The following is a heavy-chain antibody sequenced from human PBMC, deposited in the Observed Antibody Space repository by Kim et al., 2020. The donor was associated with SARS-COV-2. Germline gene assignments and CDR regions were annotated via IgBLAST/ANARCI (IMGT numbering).Heavy chain of an antibody. Sequence: GGSLRLSCAASGFTFSSYSMNWVRQAPGKGLEWVSSISSSSSYIYYADSVKGRFTISRDNAKNSLYLQMNSLRAEDTAVYYCARGPEGVQWLVLPPQMSVFDYWGQGTLVTVSS. CDR3: ARGPEGVQWLVLPPQMSVFDY. V-gene: IGHV3-21*01. J-gene: IGHJ4*02. CDR2: ISSSSSYI. D-gene: IGHD6-19*01. CDR1: GFTFSSYS.